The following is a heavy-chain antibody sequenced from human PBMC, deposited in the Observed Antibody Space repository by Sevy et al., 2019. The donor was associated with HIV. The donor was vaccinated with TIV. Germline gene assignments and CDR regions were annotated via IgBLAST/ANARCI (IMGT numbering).Heavy chain of an antibody. CDR2: IYYSGST. Sequence: SETLSLTCTVSGGSISSYYWSWIRQPPGKGLEWIGYIYYSGSTNYNPSLKSRVTISVDRSKNQFSLKLSSVTAADTAVYYGARRVRTADLNAVFDYWGQGTLVTVSS. J-gene: IGHJ4*02. D-gene: IGHD7-27*01. V-gene: IGHV4-59*08. CDR3: ARRVRTADLNAVFDY. CDR1: GGSISSYY.